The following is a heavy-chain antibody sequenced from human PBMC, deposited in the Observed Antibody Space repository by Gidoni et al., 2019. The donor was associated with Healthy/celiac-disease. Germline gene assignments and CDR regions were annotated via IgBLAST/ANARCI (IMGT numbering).Heavy chain of an antibody. CDR2: IYYSGST. J-gene: IGHJ4*02. CDR1: GGSISSSSYY. Sequence: QLQLQESGPGLVKPSETLSLTCTVSGGSISSSSYYWGWIRQPPGKGLEWIGSIYYSGSTYYNPSLKSRVTISVDTSKNQFSLKLSSVTAADTAVYYCARLHYYDSSGPDYWGQGTLVTVSS. D-gene: IGHD3-22*01. CDR3: ARLHYYDSSGPDY. V-gene: IGHV4-39*01.